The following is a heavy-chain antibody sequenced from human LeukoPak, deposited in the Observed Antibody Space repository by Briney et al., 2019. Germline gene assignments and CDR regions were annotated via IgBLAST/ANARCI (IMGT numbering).Heavy chain of an antibody. Sequence: PGASVKVSCKASGYTFTTYDINWVRQATGQGLEWMGWMNPNSGNTGYAQKFQGRVTMTRNTSMSTAYMELSSLRSEDTAVDYCARANYYGSGKKDLDYWGQGTLVTVSS. D-gene: IGHD3-10*01. V-gene: IGHV1-8*01. CDR1: GYTFTTYD. CDR2: MNPNSGNT. J-gene: IGHJ4*02. CDR3: ARANYYGSGKKDLDY.